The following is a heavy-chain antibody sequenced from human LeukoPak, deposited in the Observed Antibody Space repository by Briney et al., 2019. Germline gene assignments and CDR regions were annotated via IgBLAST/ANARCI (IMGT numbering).Heavy chain of an antibody. Sequence: GGSLRLSCAASAFTFSDYSMNWVRQAPGKGVEWVSYISGRSSTIYYADSVKGRFTIPRDNAKSSMYLQMNSLRAEDTAVYYCARDRLKSGSYYFDYWGQGTLVTVSS. V-gene: IGHV3-48*01. CDR3: ARDRLKSGSYYFDY. CDR2: ISGRSSTI. CDR1: AFTFSDYS. J-gene: IGHJ4*02. D-gene: IGHD1-26*01.